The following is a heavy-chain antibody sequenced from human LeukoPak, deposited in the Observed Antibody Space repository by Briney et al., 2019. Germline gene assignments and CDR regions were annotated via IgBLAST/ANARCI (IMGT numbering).Heavy chain of an antibody. CDR2: IYYSGST. J-gene: IGHJ5*02. CDR3: ARMLLRFPTNWFDP. V-gene: IGHV4-30-4*08. D-gene: IGHD3-3*01. CDR1: GGSISSGDYY. Sequence: SETLSLTCTVSGGSISSGDYYWSWIRQPPGKGLEWIGYIYYSGSTYYNLSLKSRVTISVDTSKNQFSLKLSSVTAADTAVYYCARMLLRFPTNWFDPWGQGTLVTVSS.